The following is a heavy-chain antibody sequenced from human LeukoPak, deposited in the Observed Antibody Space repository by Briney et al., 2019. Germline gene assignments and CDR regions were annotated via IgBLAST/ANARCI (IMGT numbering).Heavy chain of an antibody. J-gene: IGHJ6*02. CDR3: ARPRDTAINYYGMDV. CDR1: GNSFRSYW. CDR2: FYPGDSDT. V-gene: IGHV5-51*01. Sequence: GAFLKISCKGPGNSFRSYWIGWVRQRSGKGLEWMGIFYPGDSDTRYSPSFQGQVTISADRSISTAYLQWSSLKASDTAMYYCARPRDTAINYYGMDVWGQGTRVTVSS. D-gene: IGHD5-18*01.